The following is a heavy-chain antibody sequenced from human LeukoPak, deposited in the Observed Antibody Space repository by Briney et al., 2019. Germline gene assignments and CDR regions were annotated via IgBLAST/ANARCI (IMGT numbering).Heavy chain of an antibody. CDR1: GFPFSDSY. CDR3: ARASGEVGGSLDY. D-gene: IGHD1-26*01. CDR2: ISRMSSYI. J-gene: IGHJ4*02. V-gene: IGHV3-21*01. Sequence: NPGGALRLSCAASGFPFSDSYMNWVPQAPGKGLEGVSSISRMSSYIYYADSVKGRFTISRDNAKNSLYLQMNSLRAEDTAVYYCARASGEVGGSLDYWGQGTLVTISS.